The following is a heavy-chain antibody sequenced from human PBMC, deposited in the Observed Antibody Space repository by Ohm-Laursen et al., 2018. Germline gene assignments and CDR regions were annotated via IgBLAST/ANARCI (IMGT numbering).Heavy chain of an antibody. CDR2: IWNDGTKK. J-gene: IGHJ4*02. D-gene: IGHD5-24*01. CDR1: GFSFINHA. V-gene: IGHV3-33*01. Sequence: SLRLSCAASGFSFINHAMHWVRQAPGKGLDWVAVIWNDGTKKFYADSVKGRFTISRDNSKNTLYLQMNSLRAEDTAVYYCARARWFDYWGQGTLVTVSS. CDR3: ARARWFDY.